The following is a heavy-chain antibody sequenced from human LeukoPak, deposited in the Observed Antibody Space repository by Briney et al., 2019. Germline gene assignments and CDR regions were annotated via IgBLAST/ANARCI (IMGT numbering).Heavy chain of an antibody. CDR1: GGSITSSGFY. D-gene: IGHD2-15*01. CDR3: ARQPNIVVVDNWFDP. J-gene: IGHJ5*02. Sequence: KSSETLSLTCTVSGGSITSSGFYWGWIRQPPGKGLEWIGNIYYGGSAYYNPSLKSRVTILVDTFKNQFSLKLSSVTAADTAVYYCARQPNIVVVDNWFDPWGRGTLVAVSS. V-gene: IGHV4-39*07. CDR2: IYYGGSA.